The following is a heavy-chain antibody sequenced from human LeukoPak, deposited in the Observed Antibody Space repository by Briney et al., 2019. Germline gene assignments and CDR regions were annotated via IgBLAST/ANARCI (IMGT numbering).Heavy chain of an antibody. J-gene: IGHJ4*02. CDR3: ARHGLAAHFDY. D-gene: IGHD6-6*01. V-gene: IGHV4-39*01. CDR2: IYYSGST. CDR1: GGSISSSSYY. Sequence: NPSETLSLTCTVSGGSISSSSYYWGWIRQPPGKGLEWIGSIYYSGSTYYNPSLKSRVTISVDTSKNQFSLKLSSVTAADTAVYYCARHGLAAHFDYWGQGTLVTVSS.